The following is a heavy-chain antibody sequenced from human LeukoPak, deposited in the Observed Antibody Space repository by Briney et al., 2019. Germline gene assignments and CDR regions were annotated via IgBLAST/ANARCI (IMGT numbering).Heavy chain of an antibody. Sequence: PSETLSLTCTVSGGSISSYHWSWIRQPPGKGLEWIGYIYYSGSTNYNPSLKSRVTISVDTSKNQFSLKLSSVTAADTAVYYCARGSGYDFDYWGQGTLVTVSS. V-gene: IGHV4-59*01. CDR2: IYYSGST. CDR1: GGSISSYH. D-gene: IGHD5-12*01. J-gene: IGHJ4*02. CDR3: ARGSGYDFDY.